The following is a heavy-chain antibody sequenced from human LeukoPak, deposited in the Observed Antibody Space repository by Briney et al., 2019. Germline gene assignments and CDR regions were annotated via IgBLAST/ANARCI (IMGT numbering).Heavy chain of an antibody. J-gene: IGHJ4*02. CDR2: IYYSGST. V-gene: IGHV4-39*01. Sequence: KSSETLSLTCTVSGGSISSSSYYWGWIRQPPGKGLGWIGSIYYSGSTYYNPSLKSRVTISVDTSKNQFSLKLSSVTAADTAVYYCASHEALIVVVPAAQFAYWGQGTLVTVSS. D-gene: IGHD2-2*01. CDR1: GGSISSSSYY. CDR3: ASHEALIVVVPAAQFAY.